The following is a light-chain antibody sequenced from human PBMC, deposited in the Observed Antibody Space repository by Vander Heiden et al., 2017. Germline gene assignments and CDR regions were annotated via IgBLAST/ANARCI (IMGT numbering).Light chain of an antibody. J-gene: IGKJ1*01. Sequence: DIVMTQSPLSLPVTPGEPAYIPCRSSQSLLDSKGNNYLDWYLQKPGQSPQLLIYLGSNRASGVPDRFSGSGSGTDFTLKISRVEAEDVGVYYCMQGLQSWTFGQGTKVEIK. CDR2: LGS. CDR1: QSLLDSKGNNY. CDR3: MQGLQSWT. V-gene: IGKV2-28*01.